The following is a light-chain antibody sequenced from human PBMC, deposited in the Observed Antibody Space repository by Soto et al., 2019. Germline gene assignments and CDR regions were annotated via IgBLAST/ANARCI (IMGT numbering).Light chain of an antibody. J-gene: IGKJ1*01. V-gene: IGKV3-15*01. CDR1: QSVDIN. CDR2: GAS. CDR3: QQYRSWPRM. Sequence: EIVLTQSPATLSVSPGERVTLSCRASQSVDINLAWYQQKPGQPPRLLIYGASTRATDMSGTFSGSGSGTEFTLTISSLRPEDFAVYYCQQYRSWPRMFGQGTKVEMK.